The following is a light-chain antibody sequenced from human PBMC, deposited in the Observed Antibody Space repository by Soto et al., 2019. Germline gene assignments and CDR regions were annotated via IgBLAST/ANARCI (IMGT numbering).Light chain of an antibody. CDR2: GAS. CDR3: QQYNNWPRT. CDR1: QSVSSN. J-gene: IGKJ2*01. Sequence: EIVMTQSPATLSVSPGERATLSCRASQSVSSNLAWYQQKPGQAPRLLIYGASTMATGIPARFSGSGSGTEFTLTISSLHSEDCAVYYCQQYNNWPRTFGQGTKLEI. V-gene: IGKV3-15*01.